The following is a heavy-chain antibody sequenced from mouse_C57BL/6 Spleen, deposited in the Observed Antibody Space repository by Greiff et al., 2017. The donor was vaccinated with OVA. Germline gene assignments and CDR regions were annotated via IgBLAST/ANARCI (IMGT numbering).Heavy chain of an antibody. CDR2: ISSGGDYI. J-gene: IGHJ3*01. CDR3: TRSSYYSNLAY. Sequence: DVMLVESGEGLVKPGGSLKLSCAASGFTFSSYAMSWVRQTPEKRLAWVAYISSGGDYIYYADTVKGRFTISRDNARNTLYLQMSSLKSEDTAMYYCTRSSYYSNLAYWGQGTLVTVSA. CDR1: GFTFSSYA. V-gene: IGHV5-9-1*02. D-gene: IGHD2-5*01.